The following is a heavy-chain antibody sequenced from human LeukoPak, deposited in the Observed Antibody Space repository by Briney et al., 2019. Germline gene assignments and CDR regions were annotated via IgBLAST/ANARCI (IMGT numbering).Heavy chain of an antibody. CDR2: INPNNDDT. J-gene: IGHJ4*02. D-gene: IGHD3-10*01. V-gene: IGHV1-2*02. CDR1: GYTFTGYY. CDR3: VRIYRGPDY. Sequence: ASVKVSCKASGYTFTGYYMHWVRRAPGQGLEWMGWINPNNDDTNYAEKFQGRVTMTTDTSISTVYMELTRLRSDDTAMYYCVRIYRGPDYWGQGTLVTVSS.